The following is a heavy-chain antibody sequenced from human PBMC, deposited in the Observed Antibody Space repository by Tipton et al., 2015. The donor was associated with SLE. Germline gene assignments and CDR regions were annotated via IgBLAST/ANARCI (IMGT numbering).Heavy chain of an antibody. CDR2: INSDGSST. CDR1: GFTFSTYS. J-gene: IGHJ4*02. Sequence: GSLRLSCAASGFTFSTYSMNWVRQAPGKGLVWVSRINSDGSSTSYADSVKGRFTISRDNAKNTLYLQMNSLRAEDTAVYYCARPPDTYSSGWYGRYWGQGTLVTVSS. D-gene: IGHD6-19*01. CDR3: ARPPDTYSSGWYGRY. V-gene: IGHV3-74*01.